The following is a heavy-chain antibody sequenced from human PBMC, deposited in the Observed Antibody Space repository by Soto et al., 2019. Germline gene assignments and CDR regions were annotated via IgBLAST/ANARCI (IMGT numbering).Heavy chain of an antibody. CDR1: GGTFSSYA. D-gene: IGHD3-3*01. Sequence: GASVKVSCKASGGTFSSYAISWVRQAPGQGLEWMGGIIPIFGTANYAQKFQGRVTITADESTSTAYMELSSLRSEDTAVYYCARDGASAYDFWSGYQKYYYYGMDVWGQGTTVTVSS. J-gene: IGHJ6*02. CDR3: ARDGASAYDFWSGYQKYYYYGMDV. V-gene: IGHV1-69*13. CDR2: IIPIFGTA.